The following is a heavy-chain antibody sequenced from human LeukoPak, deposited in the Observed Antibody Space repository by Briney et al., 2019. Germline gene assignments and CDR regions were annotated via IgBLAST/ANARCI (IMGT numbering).Heavy chain of an antibody. CDR2: IIPILGIA. CDR1: GGTFSSYA. D-gene: IGHD3-22*01. V-gene: IGHV1-69*04. J-gene: IGHJ5*02. CDR3: ARTLGPHDSSGYLNLNWFDP. Sequence: ASLKVSCKASGGTFSSYAISWVRQAPGQGLAWMGRIIPILGIANYAQKFQGRVTITADKSTSIAYMELSSLRSEDTAVYYCARTLGPHDSSGYLNLNWFDPWGQGTLVTVSS.